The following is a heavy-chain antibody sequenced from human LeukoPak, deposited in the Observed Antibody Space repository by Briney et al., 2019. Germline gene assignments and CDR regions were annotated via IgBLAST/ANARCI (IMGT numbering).Heavy chain of an antibody. V-gene: IGHV4-34*01. CDR3: ARGGVAAGRYNWFDP. CDR1: GGSFSGYY. Sequence: KASETLSLTCAVYGGSFSGYYWSWIRQPPGKGLEWIGEINHSGSTNYNPSLKSRVTISVDTSKNQFSLKLTSVTAADTAVYYCARGGVAAGRYNWFDPWGQGTLVTVSS. J-gene: IGHJ5*02. CDR2: INHSGST. D-gene: IGHD2-15*01.